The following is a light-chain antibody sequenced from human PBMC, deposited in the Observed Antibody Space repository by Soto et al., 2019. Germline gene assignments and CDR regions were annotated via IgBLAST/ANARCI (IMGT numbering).Light chain of an antibody. Sequence: IQLTQSPSSLSASVGDRVTITCRASQSISTYLIWYQQKPGKAPKLLIYATSSLQSGVPSRFSGSGSGTDFTLTISSLQPEDFATYYCQKSYSTPPGTFGQGTKVDIK. CDR2: ATS. J-gene: IGKJ1*01. V-gene: IGKV1-39*01. CDR1: QSISTY. CDR3: QKSYSTPPGT.